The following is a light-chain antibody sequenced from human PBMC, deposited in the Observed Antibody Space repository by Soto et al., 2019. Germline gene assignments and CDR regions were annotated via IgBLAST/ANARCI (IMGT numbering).Light chain of an antibody. CDR1: QSISSW. CDR3: QQYNSYSGT. Sequence: DIQMTQSPSTLSASVGDRVTITCRASQSISSWLAWYQQKPGKAPKLLIYDASSLESGVPSRFSGSGSGTEFTLTIISLQPDDFATYYCQQYNSYSGTFGQGTKVEI. V-gene: IGKV1-5*01. CDR2: DAS. J-gene: IGKJ1*01.